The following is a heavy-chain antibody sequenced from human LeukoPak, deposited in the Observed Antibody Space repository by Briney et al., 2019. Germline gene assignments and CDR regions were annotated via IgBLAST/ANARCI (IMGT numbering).Heavy chain of an antibody. J-gene: IGHJ4*02. CDR3: ARLRGQYSYWSFPDY. V-gene: IGHV4-4*07. D-gene: IGHD5-18*01. Sequence: SETLSLTCTVSGGSISSYYWSWIRQPAGKGLEWIGRIFTSESPNYNPSLKSRVTMSVDTSKNQFSLKLSSVTAADTAVYYCARLRGQYSYWSFPDYWGQGTLVTVSS. CDR2: IFTSESP. CDR1: GGSISSYY.